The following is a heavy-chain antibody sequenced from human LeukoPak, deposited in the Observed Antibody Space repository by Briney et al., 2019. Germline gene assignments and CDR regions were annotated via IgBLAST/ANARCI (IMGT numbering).Heavy chain of an antibody. Sequence: KPSETLSLTCTVSGVSISSGDYYWSCIRQPPGKGLEWIGYIYSSGSTYYNPSLKSRLTISADTSKNQFSLKLSSVTAADTAVYYCASYNPYYFDYWGQGTLVTVSS. CDR1: GVSISSGDYY. CDR3: ASYNPYYFDY. J-gene: IGHJ4*02. D-gene: IGHD1-1*01. CDR2: IYSSGST. V-gene: IGHV4-30-4*08.